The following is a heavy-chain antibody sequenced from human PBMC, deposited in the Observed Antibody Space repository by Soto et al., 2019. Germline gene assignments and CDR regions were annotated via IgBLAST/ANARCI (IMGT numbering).Heavy chain of an antibody. CDR1: GGSMSSGDYY. CDR2: MYYSGST. J-gene: IGHJ6*02. CDR3: ARGSKLERHYYYYYAMDV. D-gene: IGHD1-1*01. V-gene: IGHV4-30-4*01. Sequence: QVQVQESGPGLVKPSQTLSLTCTVSGGSMSSGDYYWSWIRQPPGKGLEWIGHMYYSGSTYYNPSLKSRVTISVDTSKNQFSLKLTSVTAADTAVYYCARGSKLERHYYYYYAMDVWGQGTTVTVSS.